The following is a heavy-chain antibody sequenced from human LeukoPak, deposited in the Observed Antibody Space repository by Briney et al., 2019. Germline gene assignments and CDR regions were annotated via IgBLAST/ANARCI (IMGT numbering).Heavy chain of an antibody. CDR1: GFTFSSYE. Sequence: GGSLRLSCAASGFTFSSYEMNWVRQAPGKGLEWVSYISSSGSTIYYADSVKGRFTISRDNAKNSLYLQMNSLRAEDTAVYYCARSDYGDGLAFDIWGHGTMVTVSS. V-gene: IGHV3-48*03. CDR2: ISSSGSTI. J-gene: IGHJ3*02. CDR3: ARSDYGDGLAFDI. D-gene: IGHD4-17*01.